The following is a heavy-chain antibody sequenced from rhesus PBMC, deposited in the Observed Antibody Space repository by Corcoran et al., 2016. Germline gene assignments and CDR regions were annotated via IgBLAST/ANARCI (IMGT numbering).Heavy chain of an antibody. Sequence: QVTLKESGPALVKPTQTLTLTCTFSGVSLSTSGMGGGWIRQPPGKAMEWLTLIYWDDDKYYSTSLKSRLTISKDTSKHQVVLTMTNMDPVDTATYYCARRRPNTYYSGSYYLDYWGQGVLVTVSS. CDR3: ARRRPNTYYSGSYYLDY. CDR2: IYWDDDK. CDR1: GVSLSTSGMG. J-gene: IGHJ4*01. V-gene: IGHV2-174*01. D-gene: IGHD3-16*01.